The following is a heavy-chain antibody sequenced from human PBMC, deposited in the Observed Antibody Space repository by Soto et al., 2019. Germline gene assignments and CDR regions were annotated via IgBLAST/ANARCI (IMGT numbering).Heavy chain of an antibody. V-gene: IGHV4-31*03. Sequence: QVQLQESGPGLVKPSQTLSLTYTVSGGSISSGGYYWSLIRQHPGKGLEWIGYIYYSGNTYYNPSLKSRVTISVDTSKNQLSLKLSSVTAADTAVYYCARVGSYDGSGYNAFGIWGQGTMVTVSS. CDR3: ARVGSYDGSGYNAFGI. CDR2: IYYSGNT. D-gene: IGHD3-22*01. CDR1: GGSISSGGYY. J-gene: IGHJ3*02.